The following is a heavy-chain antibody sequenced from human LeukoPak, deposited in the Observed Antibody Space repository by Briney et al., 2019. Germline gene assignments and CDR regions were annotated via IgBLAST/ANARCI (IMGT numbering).Heavy chain of an antibody. Sequence: SETLSLTCSVSGYSISSGFYWGWIRQPPGKGLEWIGSIFHSGRTYYNPSLKSRVTISLDTSKNQFSLKLSSVTAADTAVYYCARANYYDTSGYSRGAFDIWGQGTMVTVSS. V-gene: IGHV4-38-2*02. D-gene: IGHD3-22*01. CDR3: ARANYYDTSGYSRGAFDI. CDR1: GYSISSGFY. CDR2: IFHSGRT. J-gene: IGHJ3*02.